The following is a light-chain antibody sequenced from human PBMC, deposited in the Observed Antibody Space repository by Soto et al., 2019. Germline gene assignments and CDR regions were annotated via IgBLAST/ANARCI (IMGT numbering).Light chain of an antibody. CDR2: RAS. V-gene: IGKV3-15*01. CDR1: QSVSSN. CDR3: QQYNNWPL. J-gene: IGKJ5*01. Sequence: VMTQSPATLSVSPGDRATLSCMASQSVSSNLAWYQHKPGQAPRLLNYRASTRATGFAARFSGSGSGTEFTPTVSSLQSQDVAVYYCQQYNNWPLFGQGTRLEIK.